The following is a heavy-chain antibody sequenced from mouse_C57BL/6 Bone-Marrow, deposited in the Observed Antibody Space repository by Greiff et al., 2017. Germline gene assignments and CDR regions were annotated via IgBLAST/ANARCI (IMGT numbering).Heavy chain of an antibody. CDR3: ARWGDSYAMDY. CDR1: GYTFTSYW. CDR2: IHPNSGST. Sequence: VQLQQPGAELVKPGASVKLSCKASGYTFTSYWMHWVKQRPGQGLEWIGMIHPNSGSTNYNEKFKSKATLTVDKSSSTAYMQHSSLTSEDSAVYYCARWGDSYAMDYWGQGTSVTVSS. V-gene: IGHV1-64*01. J-gene: IGHJ4*01.